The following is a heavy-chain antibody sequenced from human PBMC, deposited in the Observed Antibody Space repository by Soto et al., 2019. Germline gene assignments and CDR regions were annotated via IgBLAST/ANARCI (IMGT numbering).Heavy chain of an antibody. D-gene: IGHD2-15*01. CDR3: GRDRLYTYCSGGSCSLYLYNVMDV. V-gene: IGHV3-53*01. CDR1: GFTVSSNY. J-gene: IGHJ6*02. CDR2: IYIGGNT. Sequence: GGSLTLSCPASGFTVSSNYMSWVRQAPGNGLECVSVIYIGGNTYYADSLKCRFTISRDNSKNTLYLQINSLIAEDTAVYDCGRDRLYTYCSGGSCSLYLYNVMDVWGQGTTVTVSS.